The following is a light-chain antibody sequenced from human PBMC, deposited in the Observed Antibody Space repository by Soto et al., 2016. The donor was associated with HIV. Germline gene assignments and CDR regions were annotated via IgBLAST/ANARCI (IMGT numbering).Light chain of an antibody. Sequence: SYELTQPPSVSVSPGQTASITCSGGKLGDRYASWYQQKPGQSPVLVIYQHTKRPSGIPERFSGSNSGNTATLTISGTQAMDEADYYCQAWDSSTVVFGGGTKLTVL. CDR1: KLGDRY. CDR2: QHT. V-gene: IGLV3-1*01. CDR3: QAWDSSTVV. J-gene: IGLJ2*01.